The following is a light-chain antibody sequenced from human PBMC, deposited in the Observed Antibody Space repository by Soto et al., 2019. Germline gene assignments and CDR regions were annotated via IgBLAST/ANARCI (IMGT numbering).Light chain of an antibody. CDR1: SSNIGAHYD. Sequence: QSVLTQPPSVSGAPGQRVTISCTGSSSNIGAHYDVHWCQQLPGTAPKLLIYGNSNRPSGVPDRFSGSKSDTSASLAITGLQAEDEADYYCQSYDSSLSRYVFGTGTKVTVL. V-gene: IGLV1-40*01. CDR2: GNS. CDR3: QSYDSSLSRYV. J-gene: IGLJ1*01.